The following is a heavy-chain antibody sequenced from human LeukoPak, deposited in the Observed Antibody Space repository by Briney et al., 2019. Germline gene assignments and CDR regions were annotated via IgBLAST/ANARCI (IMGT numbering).Heavy chain of an antibody. V-gene: IGHV4-59*01. D-gene: IGHD2-2*02. CDR3: ARGGGYCSSTSCYRYFDY. Sequence: PSETLSLTCTVSGGSISSYYWSWIRQPPGKGLEWIGYIYYSGSTNYNPSLKSRVTISVDTSKNQFSLKLSSVTAADTAVYHCARGGGYCSSTSCYRYFDYWGQGTLVTVSS. CDR1: GGSISSYY. CDR2: IYYSGST. J-gene: IGHJ4*02.